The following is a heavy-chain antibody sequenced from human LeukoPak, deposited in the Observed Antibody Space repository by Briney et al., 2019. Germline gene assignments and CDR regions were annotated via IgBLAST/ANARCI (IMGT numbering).Heavy chain of an antibody. CDR3: AKDSVGVAGPDY. J-gene: IGHJ4*02. CDR2: ISGSGALT. V-gene: IGHV3-23*01. CDR1: GFTFTTYA. D-gene: IGHD6-19*01. Sequence: GGSLRLSCAASGFTFTTYAMSWVRQAPGKGLEWVSGISGSGALTYYADSVKGRFTMSRDNSKNTLYLQMNSLRAEDTAVYYCAKDSVGVAGPDYWGQGSLVTVSS.